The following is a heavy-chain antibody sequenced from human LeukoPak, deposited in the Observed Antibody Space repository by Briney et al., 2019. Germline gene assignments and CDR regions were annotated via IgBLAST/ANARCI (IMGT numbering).Heavy chain of an antibody. V-gene: IGHV4-34*01. Sequence: SETLSLTCAVYGGSFSGYYWSWIRQPPGKGLEWIGEINHSGSTNYNPSLKSRVSISVDSSKNQFSLKVSSVTAADTAVYYCARGSDTAAGLYGGQGTLVTVSS. J-gene: IGHJ4*02. D-gene: IGHD6-13*01. CDR3: ARGSDTAAGLY. CDR1: GGSFSGYY. CDR2: INHSGST.